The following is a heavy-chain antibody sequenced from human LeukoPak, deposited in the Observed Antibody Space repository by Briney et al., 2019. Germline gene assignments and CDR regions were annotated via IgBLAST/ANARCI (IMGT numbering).Heavy chain of an antibody. V-gene: IGHV4-61*02. J-gene: IGHJ3*02. CDR2: IYTSGST. CDR3: ARVGGVLDTAAFDI. CDR1: GGSISSGRYY. Sequence: SQALFLTCTVSGGSISSGRYYSSRIRQPSGKGLEWIGRIYTSGSTNYNPSLKSRVTISVDTSKNQFSLNLSSVTAPDTDVYYCARVGGVLDTAAFDIWGQGTMVTVSS. D-gene: IGHD3/OR15-3a*01.